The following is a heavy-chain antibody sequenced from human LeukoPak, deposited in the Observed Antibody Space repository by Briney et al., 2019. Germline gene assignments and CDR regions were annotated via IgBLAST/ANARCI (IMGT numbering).Heavy chain of an antibody. CDR1: GFTFDDYG. CDR3: ARVRTTVWDFDY. V-gene: IGHV3-20*04. J-gene: IGHJ4*02. Sequence: TGGSLRLSCAASGFTFDDYGMSWVRQAPGKGLEWVSGINWNGGSTGYADSVKGRFTISRDNANNSLYLQMNSLRAEDTALYYFARVRTTVWDFDYWGQGTLVTVSS. D-gene: IGHD4-11*01. CDR2: INWNGGST.